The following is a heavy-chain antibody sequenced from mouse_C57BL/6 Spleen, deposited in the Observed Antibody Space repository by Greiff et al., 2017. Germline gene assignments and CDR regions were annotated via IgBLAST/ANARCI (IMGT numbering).Heavy chain of an antibody. CDR3: ARGDGIYFDY. CDR1: GYTFTSYW. Sequence: QVQLQQPGAELVRPGSSVKLSCKASGYTFTSYWMHWVKQRPIQGLEWIGNIDPSDSETHYNQKFKDKATLTVDKSSSTAYMPLSSLTSEDSAVYYCARGDGIYFDYWGQGTTRTVSS. J-gene: IGHJ2*01. V-gene: IGHV1-52*01. D-gene: IGHD2-1*01. CDR2: IDPSDSET.